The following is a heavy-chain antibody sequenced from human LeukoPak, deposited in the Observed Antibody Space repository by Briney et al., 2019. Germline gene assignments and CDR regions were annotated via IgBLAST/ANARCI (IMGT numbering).Heavy chain of an antibody. V-gene: IGHV3-30*18. Sequence: GGSLRLSCAASGSTFNNYDMHWVRQAPGKGLDWVAVISYDGSNKYYADSVKGRFTISRDNSKNTLYLQMNSLRVEDTAVYYCAKRGADSSGYYYLSHWGQGTLVTVSS. D-gene: IGHD3-22*01. J-gene: IGHJ4*02. CDR3: AKRGADSSGYYYLSH. CDR2: ISYDGSNK. CDR1: GSTFNNYD.